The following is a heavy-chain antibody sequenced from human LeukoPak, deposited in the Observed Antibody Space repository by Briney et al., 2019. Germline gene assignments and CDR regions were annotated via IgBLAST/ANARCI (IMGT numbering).Heavy chain of an antibody. Sequence: GGSLRLSCTASGFTFGDYAMSWVRQAPGKGLEWVGFIRSKAYGGTTEYAASVKGRFTISRDDSKSIAYLQMNSLKTEDTAVYYCTRVLGSGSLDYWGQGTLVTVSS. V-gene: IGHV3-49*04. J-gene: IGHJ4*02. D-gene: IGHD1-26*01. CDR3: TRVLGSGSLDY. CDR1: GFTFGDYA. CDR2: IRSKAYGGTT.